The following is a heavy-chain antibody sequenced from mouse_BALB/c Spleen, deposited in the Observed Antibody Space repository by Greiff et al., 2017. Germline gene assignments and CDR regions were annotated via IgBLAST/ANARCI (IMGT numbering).Heavy chain of an antibody. Sequence: VQLQQSGPELVKPGASVKMSCKASGYTFTSYVMHWVKQKPGQGLEWIGYINPYNDGTKYNEKFKGKATLTSDKSSSTAYMELSSLTSEAAAVYSCARGRNLQSGGSYYAMNYGGQGTSVTVSS. CDR3: ARGRNLQSGGSYYAMNY. CDR2: INPYNDGT. D-gene: IGHD5-1*01. V-gene: IGHV1-14*01. J-gene: IGHJ4*01. CDR1: GYTFTSYV.